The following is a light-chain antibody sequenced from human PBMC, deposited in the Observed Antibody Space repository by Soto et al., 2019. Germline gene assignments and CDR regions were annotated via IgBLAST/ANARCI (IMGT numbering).Light chain of an antibody. CDR3: QQSYSTPRT. J-gene: IGKJ1*01. CDR1: QSISSY. Sequence: QMTQSPSSLSVSVGDRVTITCRASQSISSYLNWYQQKPGKAPKLLIYAASSLQSGVPSRFSGSGSGTDVTLTISSLQPEDFATYYGQQSYSTPRTFGQGTKVEIK. CDR2: AAS. V-gene: IGKV1-39*01.